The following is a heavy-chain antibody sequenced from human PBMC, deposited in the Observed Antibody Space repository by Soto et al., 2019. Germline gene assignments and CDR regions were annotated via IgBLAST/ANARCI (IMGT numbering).Heavy chain of an antibody. CDR3: ARVGYHFWSDYLDY. CDR2: IYYSGST. CDR1: GGSISSYY. V-gene: IGHV4-59*01. Sequence: SETLSLTCTAYGGSISSYYWSWIRQPPGKGLEWIGYIYYSGSTNYNPSLKSRVTISVDTSKNQFSLKLSSVTAADTAVYYCARVGYHFWSDYLDYYGQRTLVTVSS. J-gene: IGHJ4*02. D-gene: IGHD3-3*01.